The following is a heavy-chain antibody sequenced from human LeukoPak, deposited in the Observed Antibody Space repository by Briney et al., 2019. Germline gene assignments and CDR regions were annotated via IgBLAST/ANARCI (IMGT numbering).Heavy chain of an antibody. V-gene: IGHV3-48*04. Sequence: PGGSLRLSCAASGFTLSSYSMNWVRQAPGKGLEWVSYISTSSTTIYYADSVKGRFTISRDNAKNSLYLQMNSLRAEDTAVYYCARDGWSGYPPIYWGQGTLVTVSS. CDR1: GFTLSSYS. D-gene: IGHD3-3*01. CDR3: ARDGWSGYPPIY. J-gene: IGHJ4*02. CDR2: ISTSSTTI.